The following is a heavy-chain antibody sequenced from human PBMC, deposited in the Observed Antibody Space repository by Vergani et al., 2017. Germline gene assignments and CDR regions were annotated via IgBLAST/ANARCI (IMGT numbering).Heavy chain of an antibody. CDR1: GGSISSGSYY. J-gene: IGHJ4*02. CDR2: IYTSGST. V-gene: IGHV4-61*02. CDR3: ARHDYDSSGYYYVGGFDY. Sequence: QVQLQESGPGLVKPSQTLSLTCTVSGGSISSGSYYWSWIRQPAGKGLEWIGRIYTSGSTNYNPSLKSRVTMSVDTSKNQFSLKLSSVTAADTAVYYCARHDYDSSGYYYVGGFDYWGQGTLVTVSS. D-gene: IGHD3-22*01.